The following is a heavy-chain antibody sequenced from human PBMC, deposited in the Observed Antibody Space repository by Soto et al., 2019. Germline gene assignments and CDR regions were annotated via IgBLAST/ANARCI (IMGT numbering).Heavy chain of an antibody. CDR3: ARDDYGGNSDWFDP. CDR2: IYYSGST. D-gene: IGHD4-17*01. V-gene: IGHV4-31*03. J-gene: IGHJ5*02. CDR1: GGSISSGGYY. Sequence: KPSETLSLTCTVSGGSISSGGYYWSWIRQHPGKGLEWIEYIYYSGSTCYNPSLKSRVTISVDTSKNQFSLKLSSVTAADTAVYYCARDDYGGNSDWFDPWGQGTLVTVSS.